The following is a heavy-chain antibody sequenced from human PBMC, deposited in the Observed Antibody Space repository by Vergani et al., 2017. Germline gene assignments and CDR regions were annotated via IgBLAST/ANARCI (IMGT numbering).Heavy chain of an antibody. CDR1: GYTFTSYD. CDR2: MNPNSGNT. Sequence: QVQLVQSGAEVKKPGASVKVSCKASGYTFTSYDINWVRQATGQGLEWMGWMNPNSGNTGYAQKFQGRVTLTRNTAISTAYMELSSLRSEDTAVYYCARRGYDVGGDYFPDPLLYYCYYYYMDVWGKGTTVTVSS. D-gene: IGHD5-12*01. CDR3: ARRGYDVGGDYFPDPLLYYCYYYYMDV. V-gene: IGHV1-8*01. J-gene: IGHJ6*03.